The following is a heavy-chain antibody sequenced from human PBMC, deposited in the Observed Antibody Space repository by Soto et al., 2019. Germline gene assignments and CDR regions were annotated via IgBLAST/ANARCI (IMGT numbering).Heavy chain of an antibody. D-gene: IGHD6-13*01. CDR1: GFTFSTAW. CDR2: ISYDGSNK. J-gene: IGHJ4*02. V-gene: IGHV3-30*18. CDR3: AKDRRYLSSSSWAPDY. Sequence: GGSLSLSCAASGFTFSTAWINWVRQAPGKGLEWVAVISYDGSNKYYADSVKGRFTISRDNSKNTLYLQMNSLRAEDTAVYYCAKDRRYLSSSSWAPDYWGQGTLVTVSS.